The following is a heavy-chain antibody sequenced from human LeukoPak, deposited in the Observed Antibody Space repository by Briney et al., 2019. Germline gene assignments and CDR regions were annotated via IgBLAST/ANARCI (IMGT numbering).Heavy chain of an antibody. D-gene: IGHD6-19*01. V-gene: IGHV1-46*02. J-gene: IGHJ4*02. CDR3: ASPGSSGWYI. CDR2: INPSGGST. CDR1: GGTFNTSP. Sequence: ASVKVSCKASGGTFNTSPLSWLRQAPGQGLEWMGIINPSGGSTSYAQKFQGRVTMTRDMATSTVYMELSSLRSEDTAVYYCASPGSSGWYIWGQGTLVTVSS.